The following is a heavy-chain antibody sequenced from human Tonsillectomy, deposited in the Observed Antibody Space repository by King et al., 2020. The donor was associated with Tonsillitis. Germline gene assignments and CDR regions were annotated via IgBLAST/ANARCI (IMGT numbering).Heavy chain of an antibody. CDR2: ISWNSGSI. CDR1: GFTFDDYA. J-gene: IGHJ3*02. D-gene: IGHD6-19*01. CDR3: AKDFSAVAGNDAFDI. V-gene: IGHV3-9*01. Sequence: QLVQSGGGLVQPGRSLRLSCAASGFTFDDYAMHWVRQAPGKGLEWFSGISWNSGSIGYADSVKGRFTISRDNAKNSLYLQMNSLRAEDTALYYCAKDFSAVAGNDAFDIWGQGTMVTVSS.